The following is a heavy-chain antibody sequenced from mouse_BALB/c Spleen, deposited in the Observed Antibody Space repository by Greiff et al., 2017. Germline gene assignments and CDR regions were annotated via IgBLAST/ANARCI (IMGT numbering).Heavy chain of an antibody. CDR3: ARRSTLYAMDY. CDR1: GFTFSSYA. D-gene: IGHD2-1*01. Sequence: EVQGVESGGGLVKPGGSLKLSCAASGFTFSSYAMSWVRQTPEKRLEWVATISSGGSYTYYPDSVKGRFTISRDNAKNTLYLQMSSLRSEDTAMYYCARRSTLYAMDYWGQGTSVTVSS. J-gene: IGHJ4*01. V-gene: IGHV5-9-3*01. CDR2: ISSGGSYT.